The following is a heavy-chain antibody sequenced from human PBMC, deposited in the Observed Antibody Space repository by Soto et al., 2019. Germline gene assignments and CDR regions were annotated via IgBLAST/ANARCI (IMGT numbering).Heavy chain of an antibody. Sequence: AETLCITCALYVGSLSGYYWSWIRQPPGKGLEWIGEINHSGSTNYNPSLKSRVTISVDTSKNQFSLKLSSVTAADTAVYYCARGGRPGYYGMDVWGQGTTVTGSS. J-gene: IGHJ6*01. CDR1: VGSLSGYY. CDR2: INHSGST. CDR3: ARGGRPGYYGMDV. V-gene: IGHV4-34*01.